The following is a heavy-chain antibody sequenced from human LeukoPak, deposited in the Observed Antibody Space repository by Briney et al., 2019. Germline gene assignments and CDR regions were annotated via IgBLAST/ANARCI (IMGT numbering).Heavy chain of an antibody. CDR3: ARGRLPRAFDY. CDR1: GGSFSGYY. Sequence: PSETLSLTCAVYGGSFSGYYWSWIRQPPGKGLEWIGEINHSGSTNYNPSLKGRVTISVDTSKNQFSLKLSSVTAADTAVYYCARGRLPRAFDYWGQGTLVTVSS. D-gene: IGHD2-15*01. CDR2: INHSGST. J-gene: IGHJ4*02. V-gene: IGHV4-34*01.